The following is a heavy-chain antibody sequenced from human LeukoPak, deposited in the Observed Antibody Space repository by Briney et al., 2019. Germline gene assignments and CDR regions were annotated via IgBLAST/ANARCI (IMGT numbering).Heavy chain of an antibody. Sequence: PGGSLRLSCAASGFTFSSYSMNWVRQAPGKGLEWVSYISSSSSTIYYADSVKGRFTISRDNAKNSLYLQMNSLRAEDTAVYYCARGTGYCSGGSCGSYWGRGTLVTVSS. V-gene: IGHV3-48*01. CDR1: GFTFSSYS. D-gene: IGHD2-15*01. J-gene: IGHJ4*02. CDR3: ARGTGYCSGGSCGSY. CDR2: ISSSSSTI.